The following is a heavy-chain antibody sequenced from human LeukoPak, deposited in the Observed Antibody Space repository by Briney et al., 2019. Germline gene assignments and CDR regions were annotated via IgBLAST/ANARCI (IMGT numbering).Heavy chain of an antibody. J-gene: IGHJ4*02. CDR1: GGSISSYY. V-gene: IGHV4-4*07. CDR3: ARDRSRYSSRYFDF. D-gene: IGHD6-19*01. Sequence: SETLSLTCTVSGGSISSYYWSWIRQPAGKGLEWIGRIYTSGSTNYNPSLKSRVTMSVDTSKNQFSLKLSSVTAADTAVYYCARDRSRYSSRYFDFWGQGTLVTVSS. CDR2: IYTSGST.